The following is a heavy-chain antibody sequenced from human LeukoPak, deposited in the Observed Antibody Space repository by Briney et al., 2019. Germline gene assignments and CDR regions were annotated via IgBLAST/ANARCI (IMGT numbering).Heavy chain of an antibody. CDR3: AGSSGYSSSWYFDY. D-gene: IGHD6-13*01. CDR1: GYTLTGYY. Sequence: GASVKVSCKASGYTLTGYYMHWVRQAPGQGLEWMGWINPNSGGTNYAQKFQGRVTMTRDTSISTAYMELSRLRSDDTAVYYCAGSSGYSSSWYFDYWGQGTLVTVSS. J-gene: IGHJ4*02. CDR2: INPNSGGT. V-gene: IGHV1-2*02.